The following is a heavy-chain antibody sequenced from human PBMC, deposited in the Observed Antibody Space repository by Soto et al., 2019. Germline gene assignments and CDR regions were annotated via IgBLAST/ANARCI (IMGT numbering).Heavy chain of an antibody. Sequence: QLQLQESGPGLVKPSETLSLTCTVSGGSISSSSYYWGWIRQPPGKGLEWIGSIYYSGSTYYNPSLKSRVTISVDTSKNQFSLKLSSVTAADTAVYYCARHLTEDYDILTGYYPLYYFDYWGQGTLVTVSS. D-gene: IGHD3-9*01. CDR3: ARHLTEDYDILTGYYPLYYFDY. CDR1: GGSISSSSYY. V-gene: IGHV4-39*01. J-gene: IGHJ4*02. CDR2: IYYSGST.